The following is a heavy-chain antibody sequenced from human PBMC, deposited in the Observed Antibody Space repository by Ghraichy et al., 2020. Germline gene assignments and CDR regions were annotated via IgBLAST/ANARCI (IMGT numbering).Heavy chain of an antibody. CDR2: IFWDDDK. Sequence: SGPTLVKPTQTLTLTCTFSGFSLSTTGVGVGWIRQPPGKALEWLALIFWDDDKRYRPSLKSRLSITKDTSKNQVVLTMTNMDPVDTATYYCGHRQGRSGGYCSGTSCHGYDYWGQGTLVTVSS. V-gene: IGHV2-5*02. J-gene: IGHJ4*02. CDR3: GHRQGRSGGYCSGTSCHGYDY. D-gene: IGHD2-2*01. CDR1: GFSLSTTGVG.